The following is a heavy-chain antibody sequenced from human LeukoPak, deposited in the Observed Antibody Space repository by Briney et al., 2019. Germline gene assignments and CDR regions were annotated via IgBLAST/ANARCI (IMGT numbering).Heavy chain of an antibody. Sequence: PGGSLRLSCAASGFTFSSYAMSWVRQAPGKGLEWVSAISGSGGSTYYADSVKGRFTISRDNSKNTLYLQMNSLRAEDTAVYYCAKDDSSGYYYFFGAFDIWGQGTMVTVSS. CDR3: AKDDSSGYYYFFGAFDI. V-gene: IGHV3-23*01. J-gene: IGHJ3*02. CDR1: GFTFSSYA. D-gene: IGHD3-22*01. CDR2: ISGSGGST.